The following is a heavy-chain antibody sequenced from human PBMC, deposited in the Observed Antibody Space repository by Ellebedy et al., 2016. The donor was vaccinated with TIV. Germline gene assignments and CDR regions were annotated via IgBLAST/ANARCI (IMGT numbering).Heavy chain of an antibody. D-gene: IGHD3-16*01. CDR1: GFSFRSYW. CDR2: IYQDGSEQ. CDR3: ARRGSYGDYAVQVNSWFDS. V-gene: IGHV3-7*01. Sequence: PGGSLRLSCAASGFSFRSYWISWVRQAPGKGLEWVANIYQDGSEQYYVDSVKGRFTISRDNARNSLYLQMNSLRAEDTAVYYCARRGSYGDYAVQVNSWFDSWGQGTLVTVSS. J-gene: IGHJ5*01.